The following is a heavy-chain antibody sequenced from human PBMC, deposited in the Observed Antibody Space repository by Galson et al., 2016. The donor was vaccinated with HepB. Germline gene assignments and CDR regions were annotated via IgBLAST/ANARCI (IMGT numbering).Heavy chain of an antibody. V-gene: IGHV3-66*01. CDR1: GLTVSSNY. CDR3: AREGVAAAGGRGYNWFDP. CDR2: IYSGGST. Sequence: SLRLSCAASGLTVSSNYMSWVRQAPGKGLEWVSVIYSGGSTYYADSVKGRFTISRDNSKNTLYLQMNSMRAEDKAVYYCAREGVAAAGGRGYNWFDPWGQGTLVTVSS. J-gene: IGHJ5*02. D-gene: IGHD6-13*01.